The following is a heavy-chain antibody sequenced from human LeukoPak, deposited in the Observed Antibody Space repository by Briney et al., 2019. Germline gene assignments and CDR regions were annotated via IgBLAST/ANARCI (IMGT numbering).Heavy chain of an antibody. Sequence: PSQTLSLTCTVSGGSISSGSYYWSWIRQPAGKGLEWIGRIYTSGSTNYNPSLKSRVTISVDTSKNQFSLKLSSVTAADTAVYYCARNAQPWGQGTMVTVS. J-gene: IGHJ3*01. CDR1: GGSISSGSYY. CDR2: IYTSGST. D-gene: IGHD1-1*01. V-gene: IGHV4-61*02. CDR3: ARNAQP.